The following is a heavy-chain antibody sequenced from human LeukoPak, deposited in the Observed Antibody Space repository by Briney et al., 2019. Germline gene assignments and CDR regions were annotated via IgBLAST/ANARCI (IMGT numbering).Heavy chain of an antibody. Sequence: SETLSPTCTVSGGSISSSTYYWGWIRQTPGKGLEWIGSFYYSGSTYYNPSLKSRVTISVDTSKNQFSLKLTSVTAADTAVYYCARPVPSRLGWFDPWGQGTLVTVSS. CDR3: ARPVPSRLGWFDP. V-gene: IGHV4-39*01. D-gene: IGHD1-1*01. CDR1: GGSISSSTYY. CDR2: FYYSGST. J-gene: IGHJ5*02.